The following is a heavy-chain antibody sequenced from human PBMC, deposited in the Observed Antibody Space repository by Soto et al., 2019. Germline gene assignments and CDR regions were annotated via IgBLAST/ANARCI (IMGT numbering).Heavy chain of an antibody. CDR2: IIPILGIA. Sequence: QVQLVPSGAEVKKPGSSVKVSCKASGGTFSSYTISWVRQAPGQGLEWMGRIIPILGIANYAQKFQGRVTITADKSTSTAYMELSSLRSEDTAVYYCARETSYCSGGSCYRYYFDYWGQGTLVTVSS. CDR3: ARETSYCSGGSCYRYYFDY. CDR1: GGTFSSYT. V-gene: IGHV1-69*08. D-gene: IGHD2-15*01. J-gene: IGHJ4*02.